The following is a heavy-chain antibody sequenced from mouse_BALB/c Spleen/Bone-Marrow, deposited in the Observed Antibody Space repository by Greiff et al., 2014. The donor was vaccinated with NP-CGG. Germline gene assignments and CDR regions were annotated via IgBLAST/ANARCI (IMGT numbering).Heavy chain of an antibody. Sequence: EVQLQQSGAELVKPGASVKLSCTASDFNFKDTYMHWVNQRPEQGLEWIGRIDPANGNTKYDPKFQGKATITADTSSNTAYLQLSSLTSEDTAVYYCARVPLLRSRGLDYWGQGTTLTVSS. J-gene: IGHJ2*01. D-gene: IGHD1-2*01. V-gene: IGHV14-3*02. CDR1: DFNFKDTY. CDR3: ARVPLLRSRGLDY. CDR2: IDPANGNT.